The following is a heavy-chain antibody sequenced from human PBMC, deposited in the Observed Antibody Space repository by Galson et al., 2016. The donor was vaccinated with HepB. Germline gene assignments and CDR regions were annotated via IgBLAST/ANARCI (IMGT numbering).Heavy chain of an antibody. CDR3: AKDLADYYDSTGYYTGLDY. J-gene: IGHJ4*02. CDR2: ISYDGSYK. CDR1: GFTFSSYG. V-gene: IGHV3-30*18. Sequence: SLRLSCAASGFTFSSYGMHWVRQAPGKGLEWVAVISYDGSYKYYADSVKGRFTISRDNSKNTLYLQMNSLRAEDTAVYYRAKDLADYYDSTGYYTGLDYWGQGTLVTVSS. D-gene: IGHD3-22*01.